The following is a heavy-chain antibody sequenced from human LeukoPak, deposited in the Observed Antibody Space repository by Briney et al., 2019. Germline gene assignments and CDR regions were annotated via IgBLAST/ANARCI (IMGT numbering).Heavy chain of an antibody. CDR3: ARDVSDLEAAAGTGYFDY. J-gene: IGHJ4*02. CDR2: IYTSGST. Sequence: SETLSLTCTVSGGSISSYYWSCIRQPAGKGREWIGRIYTSGSTNYNPSLKSRVTMSVDTSKNQFSLKLSSVTAADTAVYYCARDVSDLEAAAGTGYFDYWGQGTLVTVSS. CDR1: GGSISSYY. D-gene: IGHD6-13*01. V-gene: IGHV4-4*07.